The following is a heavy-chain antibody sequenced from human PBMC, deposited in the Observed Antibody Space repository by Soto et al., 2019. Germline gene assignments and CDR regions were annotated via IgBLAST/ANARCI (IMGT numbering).Heavy chain of an antibody. J-gene: IGHJ4*02. CDR1: GFMFSSAW. CDR3: VEGWNDF. D-gene: IGHD1-1*01. V-gene: IGHV3-15*01. Sequence: HLVESGGDLVKPGGYLRLSCAASGFMFSSAWMSWVRQAPGKGLEWVGRIKSKRDGGTTDYAPPVTGRFVISRDDSKNTLYLQMNSLKTADTAVYYCVEGWNDFWGQGTLVAVSS. CDR2: IKSKRDGGTT.